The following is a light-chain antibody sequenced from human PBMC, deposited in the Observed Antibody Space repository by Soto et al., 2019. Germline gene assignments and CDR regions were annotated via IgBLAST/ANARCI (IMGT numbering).Light chain of an antibody. CDR1: QNLLHSSGYIY. CDR3: MQALETPLT. J-gene: IGKJ5*01. V-gene: IGKV2-28*01. CDR2: LVS. Sequence: IALTQCTLSLPYTPEAPSSISCMSSQNLLHSSGYIYVDWYLQKPGQSPQLLIYLVSNRASGVPDRFSGSGSGTEFTLKISRVEAEDFGLYYCMQALETPLTFGQGTRLEIK.